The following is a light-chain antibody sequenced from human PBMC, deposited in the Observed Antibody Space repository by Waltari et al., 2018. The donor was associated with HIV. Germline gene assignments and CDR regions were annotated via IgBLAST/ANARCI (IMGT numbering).Light chain of an antibody. V-gene: IGKV2-28*01. CDR2: LGY. CDR3: MQTLQTPLT. CDR1: QSLLHSNGYNY. J-gene: IGKJ4*01. Sequence: IVVTQSPLSLPVTPGEPASISCRSSQSLLHSNGYNYLDWYLQKPGQSPQVLIYLGYTRASGVPDRFSGSGSGTDFTLKISRVEAEDVGVYYCMQTLQTPLTFGGGTKVEVK.